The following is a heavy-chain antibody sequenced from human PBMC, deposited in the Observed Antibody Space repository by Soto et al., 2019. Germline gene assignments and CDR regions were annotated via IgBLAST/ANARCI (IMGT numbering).Heavy chain of an antibody. J-gene: IGHJ6*02. D-gene: IGHD2-15*01. Sequence: AETLCLTCSFSVYSVTISDYYWAWIRQPPGKGLEWIGSMFYSGLTYYNPSLKSRVTLSVDASKNQFSVRLNSVTAADTAVYYCAPLSVSLSGPYGIHVWGQGTPVTVSS. CDR1: VYSVTISDYY. CDR3: APLSVSLSGPYGIHV. V-gene: IGHV4-39*01. CDR2: MFYSGLT.